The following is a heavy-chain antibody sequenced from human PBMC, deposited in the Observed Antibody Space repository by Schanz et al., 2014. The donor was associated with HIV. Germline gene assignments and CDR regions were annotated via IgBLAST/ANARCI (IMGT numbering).Heavy chain of an antibody. D-gene: IGHD3-10*01. CDR2: ISGSRGDRT. CDR3: ARDLGYYGSGSHNWFDS. V-gene: IGHV3-23*01. Sequence: EVQLLESGGDLVQPGKSLKLSCAASGFTFSSYAMTWVRQAPGKGLEWVSAISGSRGDRTYYSDSVKGRFSISRDNSKNTLYLQMNTLRAEDTAIYYCARDLGYYGSGSHNWFDSWGQGTLVAVSS. CDR1: GFTFSSYA. J-gene: IGHJ5*01.